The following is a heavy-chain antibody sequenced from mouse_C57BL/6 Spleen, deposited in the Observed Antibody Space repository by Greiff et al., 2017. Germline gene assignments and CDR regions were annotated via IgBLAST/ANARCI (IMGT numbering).Heavy chain of an antibody. V-gene: IGHV1-7*01. J-gene: IGHJ4*01. CDR2: INPSSGYT. CDR3: ARESYDYNYEAMDY. Sequence: VMLVESGAELAKPGASVKLSCKASGYTFTSYWMHWVKQRPGQGLEWIGYINPSSGYTKYNQKFKDKATLTADKSSSTAYMQLSSLTYEDSAVYYCARESYDYNYEAMDYWGQGTSLTVSS. D-gene: IGHD2-4*01. CDR1: GYTFTSYW.